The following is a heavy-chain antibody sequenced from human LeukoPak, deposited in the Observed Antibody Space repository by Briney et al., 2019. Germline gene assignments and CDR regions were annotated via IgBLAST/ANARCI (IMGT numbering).Heavy chain of an antibody. CDR3: ARTYGAFTIFGERKYYFDY. V-gene: IGHV4-59*08. CDR1: GGSISSYY. D-gene: IGHD3-3*01. CDR2: IYYSGST. J-gene: IGHJ4*02. Sequence: SETLSLTCTVSGGSISSYYWSWIRQPPGKGLEWIGYIYYSGSTNYNPSLKSRVTISVDTSKNRFSLKLSSVTAADTAVYYCARTYGAFTIFGERKYYFDYWGQGTLVTVSS.